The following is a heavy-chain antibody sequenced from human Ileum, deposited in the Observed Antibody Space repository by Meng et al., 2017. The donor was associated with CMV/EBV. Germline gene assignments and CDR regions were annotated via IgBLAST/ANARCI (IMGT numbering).Heavy chain of an antibody. D-gene: IGHD4-17*01. CDR2: ISPTSGGT. V-gene: IGHV1-2*02. CDR3: ARHGDYLDV. CDR1: GYTFTDNF. J-gene: IGHJ6*02. Sequence: ASVKVFCKASGYTFTDNFMHWVRQAPGQGLEWMGWISPTSGGTFYAQNFQGRVTMTRDTSINTAYMELRRLTSDDTAVYYCARHGDYLDVWGQGTTVTVSS.